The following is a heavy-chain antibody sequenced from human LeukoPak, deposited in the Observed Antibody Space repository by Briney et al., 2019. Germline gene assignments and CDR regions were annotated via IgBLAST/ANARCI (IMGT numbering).Heavy chain of an antibody. Sequence: GGSLRLSCAASGFTFSTYWMHWVRQAPGKGLVWVSRINSDGSSTNYADSVKGRFTISRDNAKNTLYLQMNSLRAEDTAVYYCARDVYGGRGGFGELLYPLWVYWGQGTLVTVSS. V-gene: IGHV3-74*01. D-gene: IGHD3-10*01. CDR2: INSDGSST. CDR1: GFTFSTYW. CDR3: ARDVYGGRGGFGELLYPLWVY. J-gene: IGHJ4*02.